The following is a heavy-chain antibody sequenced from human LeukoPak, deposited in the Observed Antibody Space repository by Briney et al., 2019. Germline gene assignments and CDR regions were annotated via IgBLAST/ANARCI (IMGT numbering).Heavy chain of an antibody. CDR2: IYPGDSDT. CDR3: ASSIEHSSSSVHSFDY. J-gene: IGHJ4*02. Sequence: GESLKVSCKGSGYSFTSYWIGWVRQMPGKGLEWMGIIYPGDSDTRYSPSFQGQVTISADKSISTAYLQWSSLKASDTAMYYCASSIEHSSSSVHSFDYWGQGTLVTVSS. V-gene: IGHV5-51*01. D-gene: IGHD6-6*01. CDR1: GYSFTSYW.